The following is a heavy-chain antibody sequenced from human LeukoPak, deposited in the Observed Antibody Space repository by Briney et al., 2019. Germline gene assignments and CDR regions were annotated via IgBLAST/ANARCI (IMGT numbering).Heavy chain of an antibody. J-gene: IGHJ3*02. Sequence: GESLKISCKGSGYSFTNYWIGWVRQMPGKGLEWMGIIYPGDSDSRYSLSFQGQVTISVDKSISTAYLQWSSLKASDTAIYYCARRTTVTERASDIWGQGTMVTVSS. V-gene: IGHV5-51*01. D-gene: IGHD4-17*01. CDR1: GYSFTNYW. CDR3: ARRTTVTERASDI. CDR2: IYPGDSDS.